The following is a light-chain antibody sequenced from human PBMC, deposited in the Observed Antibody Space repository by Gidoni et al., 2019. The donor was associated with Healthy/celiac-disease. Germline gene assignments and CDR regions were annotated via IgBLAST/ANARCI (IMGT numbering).Light chain of an antibody. CDR2: WAS. Sequence: DIVINQSPDSMAVSLGERATINRKSSQSVLYSANNKNYLAWYQQKPGQPPKLLIYWASTRESGVPDRFSGSGSGTDFTLTISSLQAEDVAVYYCQQYYSTPQTFGQGTKVEIK. J-gene: IGKJ1*01. CDR1: QSVLYSANNKNY. V-gene: IGKV4-1*01. CDR3: QQYYSTPQT.